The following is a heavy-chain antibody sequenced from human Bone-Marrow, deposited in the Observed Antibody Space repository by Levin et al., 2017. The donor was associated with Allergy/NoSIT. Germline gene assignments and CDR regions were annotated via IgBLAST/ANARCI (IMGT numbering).Heavy chain of an antibody. Sequence: SQTLSLTCNVSGASIRSYYWSWIRESPGKGLEWIGHIYNGDTTTSNPSLKSRVTMSMDTSKNQFSLTLNSLSAADTAIYYCARDSYGSGSYGWFDPWGQGALVTVSS. V-gene: IGHV4-59*01. CDR2: IYNGDTT. J-gene: IGHJ5*02. CDR1: GASIRSYY. D-gene: IGHD3-10*01. CDR3: ARDSYGSGSYGWFDP.